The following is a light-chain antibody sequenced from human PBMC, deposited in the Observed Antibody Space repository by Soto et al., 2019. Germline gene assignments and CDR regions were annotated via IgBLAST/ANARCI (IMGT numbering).Light chain of an antibody. CDR2: GAS. CDR3: QQCNDWPHT. Sequence: EIVMTQSPATLSIPPGERATLSCRASQSVSSNLAWYQQKPGQAPRLLIYGASTRATGIPARFGGRGSGTEFTLTISSLQSEDCAVYYCQQCNDWPHTFGQGTKLEIK. V-gene: IGKV3-15*01. CDR1: QSVSSN. J-gene: IGKJ2*01.